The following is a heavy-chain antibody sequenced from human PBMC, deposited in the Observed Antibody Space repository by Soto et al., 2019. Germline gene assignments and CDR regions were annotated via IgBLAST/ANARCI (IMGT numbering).Heavy chain of an antibody. J-gene: IGHJ3*02. CDR3: AKINRMSLDI. CDR1: GLTFSNYD. V-gene: IGHV3-30*18. CDR2: TSYDGSNK. Sequence: QVHLVESGGGVVQPGRSLRLSCAASGLTFSNYDMHWVRQVPGKGLEWVSVTSYDGSNKYYSDSVKGRFIISRDNSKNTLFLQMNSLRAEDTAVYYCAKINRMSLDIWGQGTMVTVSS.